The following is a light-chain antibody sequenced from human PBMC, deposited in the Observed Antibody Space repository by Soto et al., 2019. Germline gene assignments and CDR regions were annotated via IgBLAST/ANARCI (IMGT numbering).Light chain of an antibody. CDR3: QQYDNSPRT. CDR1: QSVSSN. V-gene: IGKV3-15*01. J-gene: IGKJ1*01. CDR2: GAS. Sequence: EIVMTQSPATLSVSPGERATLSCRASQSVSSNLAWYQQKPGQAPRLLIYGASTRATGFPARFSGSGSGTEFPLTISSLQSEDFAVYYCQQYDNSPRTFGQGTKVEIK.